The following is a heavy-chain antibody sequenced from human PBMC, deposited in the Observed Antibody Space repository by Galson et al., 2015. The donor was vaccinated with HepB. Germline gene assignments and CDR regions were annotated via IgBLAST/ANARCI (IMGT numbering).Heavy chain of an antibody. Sequence: SLRLSCAASGFTFSDYSMNWVRQAPGKGLEWVSSISSSTTYIYYADSLKGRFTISRDNAKNSLYLQMNSLRAEDTAVYYCARVGDSYQLPTGHYYHYGLDVWVQGTTVTVSS. J-gene: IGHJ6*02. CDR1: GFTFSDYS. V-gene: IGHV3-21*01. D-gene: IGHD3-10*01. CDR3: ARVGDSYQLPTGHYYHYGLDV. CDR2: ISSSTTYI.